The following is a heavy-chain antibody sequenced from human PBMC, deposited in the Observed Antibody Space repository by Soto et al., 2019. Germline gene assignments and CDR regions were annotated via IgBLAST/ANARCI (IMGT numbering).Heavy chain of an antibody. D-gene: IGHD5-12*01. CDR1: GFTFSSYG. CDR3: AREGYSGYDFDY. Sequence: QVQLVESGGGVVQPGRSLRLSCAASGFTFSSYGMHWVRQAPGKGLEWVAVIWYDGSNKYYADSVKGRFTISRDNSKNTLYLQMNSLRAEVTAVYYCAREGYSGYDFDYWGQGTLVTVSS. V-gene: IGHV3-33*01. J-gene: IGHJ4*02. CDR2: IWYDGSNK.